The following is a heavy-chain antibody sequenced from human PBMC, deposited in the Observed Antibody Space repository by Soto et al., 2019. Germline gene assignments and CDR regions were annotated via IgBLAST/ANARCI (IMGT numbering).Heavy chain of an antibody. V-gene: IGHV1-69*13. CDR1: GGTFSSYA. CDR2: IIPIFGTA. D-gene: IGHD3-3*01. CDR3: ARDKGDFTFGP. Sequence: GASVKVSCKASGGTFSSYAISWVRQAPGQGLEWMGGIIPIFGTANYAQKFQGRVTITADESTSTAYMELRSLTSDDTAMYYCARDKGDFTFGPWGQGSLVTVSS. J-gene: IGHJ1*01.